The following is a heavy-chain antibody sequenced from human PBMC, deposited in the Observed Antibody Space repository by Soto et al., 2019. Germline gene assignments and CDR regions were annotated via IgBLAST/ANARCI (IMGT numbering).Heavy chain of an antibody. CDR3: ARTSSSSWYDYYYYYGMDV. CDR2: IIPIFGTA. Sequence: SVKVSCKASGGTFSSYAISCVRQAPGQGLEWMGGIIPIFGTANYAQKFQGRVTITADESTSTAYMELSSLRSEDTAVYYCARTSSSSWYDYYYYYGMDVWGQGTTVTVSS. V-gene: IGHV1-69*13. D-gene: IGHD6-13*01. J-gene: IGHJ6*02. CDR1: GGTFSSYA.